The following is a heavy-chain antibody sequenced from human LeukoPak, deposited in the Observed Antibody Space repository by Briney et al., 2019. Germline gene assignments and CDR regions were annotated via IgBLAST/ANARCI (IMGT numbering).Heavy chain of an antibody. CDR1: GYTFTSYY. J-gene: IGHJ4*02. CDR2: INPSDDST. CDR3: ARALYSDSSGPSY. V-gene: IGHV1-46*01. D-gene: IGHD3-22*01. Sequence: ASVKVSCKASGYTFTSYYLHWVRQAPGQGLEWMGIINPSDDSTTYAQKFQGRVTMTRDMSTNTVYMELSSLRSEDTAVFYCARALYSDSSGPSYWGQGTLVTVSS.